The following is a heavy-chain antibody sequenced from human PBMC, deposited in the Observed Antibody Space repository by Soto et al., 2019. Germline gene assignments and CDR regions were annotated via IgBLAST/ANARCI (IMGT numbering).Heavy chain of an antibody. D-gene: IGHD3-10*01. V-gene: IGHV1-18*01. Sequence: QVQLVQSGAEVKKPGASVKVSCKAPGYTFTSYGISWVRQAPGQGLGGMGGISAYNGNTNYAQKLQGRVTMTTDTSTSTAYMELRRLRSDDTAVYYCAYYYGSGSYYPYYYYGMDVWGQGTTVTVSS. CDR2: ISAYNGNT. CDR1: GYTFTSYG. CDR3: AYYYGSGSYYPYYYYGMDV. J-gene: IGHJ6*02.